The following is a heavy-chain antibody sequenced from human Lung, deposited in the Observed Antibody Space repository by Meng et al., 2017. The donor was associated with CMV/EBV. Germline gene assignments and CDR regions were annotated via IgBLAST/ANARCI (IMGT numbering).Heavy chain of an antibody. CDR1: GDSVSSNSAA. J-gene: IGHJ4*02. CDR3: AREGPTVTPFDY. D-gene: IGHD4-17*01. Sequence: SQXXTLTXAISGDSVSSNSAAWNWIRQSPSRGLEWLGRTYYRSKWYNDYAVSVKSRITINPDTSKNQSSLQLNSVTPEDTAVYYCAREGPTVTPFDYWGQGXLVTVSS. CDR2: TYYRSKWYN. V-gene: IGHV6-1*01.